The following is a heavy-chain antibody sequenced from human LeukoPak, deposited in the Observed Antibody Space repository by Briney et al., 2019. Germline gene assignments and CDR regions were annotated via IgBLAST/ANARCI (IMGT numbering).Heavy chain of an antibody. V-gene: IGHV4-34*01. J-gene: IGHJ6*03. D-gene: IGHD3-10*01. CDR2: INHSGST. CDR1: GGSFSGYY. Sequence: PSETLSLTCAVYGGSFSGYYWSWIRQPPGKGLEWMGEINHSGSTNYNPSLKSRVTISVDTSKNQFSLKLSSVTAADTAVYYCARRLLWSGESYHYYMDVWGKGTTVTISS. CDR3: ARRLLWSGESYHYYMDV.